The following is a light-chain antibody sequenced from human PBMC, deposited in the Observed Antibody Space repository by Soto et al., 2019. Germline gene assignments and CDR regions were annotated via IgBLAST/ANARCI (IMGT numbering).Light chain of an antibody. CDR1: SGGIASNS. Sequence: NFMLTQPHSVSGSPGKTVIIYCTRSSGGIASNSVQWYQQRPGSAPTTVIYEDNQRPSGVPDRFSGYTDGSSNSASLAISGLQTDEEADYYCESYGSNTVVFVGGNKLPVL. CDR2: EDN. CDR3: ESYGSNTVV. V-gene: IGLV6-57*04. J-gene: IGLJ2*01.